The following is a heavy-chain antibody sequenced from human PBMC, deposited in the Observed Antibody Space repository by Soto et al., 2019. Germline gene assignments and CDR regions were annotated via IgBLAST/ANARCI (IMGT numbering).Heavy chain of an antibody. Sequence: GSLRLSCAASGFTFSDYAMNWVRQAPGKGLEWVSGISGGGTTTYYADSVKGRLTISRENSKNTVYLQMNSLRAEDTAIYYCARNHRGSASCLDVWAKGTTVTVSS. J-gene: IGHJ6*04. CDR1: GFTFSDYA. CDR2: ISGGGTTT. CDR3: ARNHRGSASCLDV. D-gene: IGHD2-2*01. V-gene: IGHV3-23*01.